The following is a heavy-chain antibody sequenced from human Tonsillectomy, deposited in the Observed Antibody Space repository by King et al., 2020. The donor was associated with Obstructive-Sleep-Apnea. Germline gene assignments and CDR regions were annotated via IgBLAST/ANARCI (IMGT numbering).Heavy chain of an antibody. CDR3: AKGASGYGDFDY. CDR1: GFTFSSSG. Sequence: VQLVGSGGGVVQPGRSLRLSCAASGFTFSSSGLHCVRQAPGKGLEGVALISFDGSNKYYADSVKGRFTISRDNSKNTLYLQMNSLRAEDTAVYYCAKGASGYGDFDYWGQGTLVTVSS. CDR2: ISFDGSNK. V-gene: IGHV3-30*18. D-gene: IGHD5-12*01. J-gene: IGHJ4*02.